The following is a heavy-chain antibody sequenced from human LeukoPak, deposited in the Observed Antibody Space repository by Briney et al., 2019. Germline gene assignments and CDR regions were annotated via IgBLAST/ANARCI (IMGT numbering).Heavy chain of an antibody. CDR1: GFIFSNYG. CDR2: ISGSGGST. V-gene: IGHV3-23*01. CDR3: AKDRLGGRGWYPAAAFDY. J-gene: IGHJ4*02. D-gene: IGHD6-19*01. Sequence: GGSLRLSCAASGFIFSNYGMNWVRQAPGKGLEWVSAISGSGGSTYYADSVKGRFTISRDNSKNTLYLQMNSLRAEDTAVYYCAKDRLGGRGWYPAAAFDYWGQGTLVTVSS.